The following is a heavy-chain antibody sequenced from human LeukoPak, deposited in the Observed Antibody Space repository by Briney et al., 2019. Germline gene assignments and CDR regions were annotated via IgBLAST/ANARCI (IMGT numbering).Heavy chain of an antibody. Sequence: SDTLSLTCTVSGGSISRYYWSWIRQPPGKGLEWIGYISYTGSTTYNSFLKSRVTISLDTSQNQFSLKLTSVTPADTAVCYCARTAKYYYGSETYYFFDYWGQGTLVTVSS. D-gene: IGHD3-10*01. CDR2: ISYTGST. J-gene: IGHJ4*02. CDR3: ARTAKYYYGSETYYFFDY. CDR1: GGSISRYY. V-gene: IGHV4-59*07.